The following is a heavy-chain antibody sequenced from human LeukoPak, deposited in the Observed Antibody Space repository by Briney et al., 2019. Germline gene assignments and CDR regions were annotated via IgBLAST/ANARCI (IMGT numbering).Heavy chain of an antibody. CDR3: AKNSSGDYYFFDH. V-gene: IGHV3-23*01. CDR2: ISGSGHSI. Sequence: GGSLRLSCAASGFTFSSYAMTWVRQAPGKGLEWVSSISGSGHSIYYADSVKGRFTISRDNSKNTLYLYMNTLRAEDTAIYYCAKNSSGDYYFFDHWGQGTLVTVSS. J-gene: IGHJ4*02. CDR1: GFTFSSYA. D-gene: IGHD3-22*01.